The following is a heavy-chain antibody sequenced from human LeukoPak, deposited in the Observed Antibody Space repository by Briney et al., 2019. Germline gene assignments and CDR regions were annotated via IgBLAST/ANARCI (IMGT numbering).Heavy chain of an antibody. J-gene: IGHJ4*02. V-gene: IGHV4-59*01. CDR2: IYYSGST. Sequence: SETLSLTCTVSGGSISSYYWSWIRQPPGKGLEWIGYIYYSGSTNYNPSLKSRVTISVDTSKNQFSLKLSSVTAADTAVYYCARESSSGGYYYFDYWSQGTLVTVSS. CDR3: ARESSSGGYYYFDY. D-gene: IGHD3-22*01. CDR1: GGSISSYY.